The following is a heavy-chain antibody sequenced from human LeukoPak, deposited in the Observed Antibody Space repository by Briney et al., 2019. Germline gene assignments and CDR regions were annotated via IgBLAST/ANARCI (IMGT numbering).Heavy chain of an antibody. D-gene: IGHD1-26*01. CDR3: ARDGLGSYSYYYYMDV. CDR2: IKQDGSEK. Sequence: GGSLRLSCAASGFTFSSYWMSWVRQAPGKGLEWVANIKQDGSEKYYVDSVKGRFTISRDNAKNSLYLQMNSLRAEDTAVYYCARDGLGSYSYYYYMDVWGKGTTVTVSS. J-gene: IGHJ6*03. CDR1: GFTFSSYW. V-gene: IGHV3-7*01.